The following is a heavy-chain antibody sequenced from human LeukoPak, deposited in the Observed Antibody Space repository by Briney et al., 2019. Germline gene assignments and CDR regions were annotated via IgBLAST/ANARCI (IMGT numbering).Heavy chain of an antibody. V-gene: IGHV5-10-1*01. CDR2: IDPSDSYT. CDR3: ARLGPDFWSGSYHNWFDP. D-gene: IGHD3-3*01. J-gene: IGHJ5*02. Sequence: GESLKISCKGSGYSFTSYWISWVRQMPGKGLEWMGRIDPSDSYTNYSPSFQGHVTISADKSISTAYLQWSSLKASDTAMYYCARLGPDFWSGSYHNWFDPWGQGTLVTVSS. CDR1: GYSFTSYW.